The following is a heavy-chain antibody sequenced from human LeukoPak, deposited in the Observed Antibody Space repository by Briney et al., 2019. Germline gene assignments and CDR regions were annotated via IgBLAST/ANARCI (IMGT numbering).Heavy chain of an antibody. D-gene: IGHD3-3*01. CDR2: INHSGST. V-gene: IGHV4-39*01. Sequence: SETLSLTCTVSGDSISSGSYYWSWIRQPPGKGLEWIGEINHSGSTNYNPSLKSRVTISVDTSKNQFSLKLSSVTAADTAVYYCARHTIFGVVIMGVDYWGQGTLVTVSS. CDR1: GDSISSGSYY. CDR3: ARHTIFGVVIMGVDY. J-gene: IGHJ4*02.